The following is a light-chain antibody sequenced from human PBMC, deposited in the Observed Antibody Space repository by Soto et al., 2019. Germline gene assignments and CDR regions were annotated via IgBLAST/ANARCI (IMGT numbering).Light chain of an antibody. V-gene: IGKV3-15*01. CDR1: QSVSTK. CDR3: QQYNDRPPWT. J-gene: IGKJ1*01. Sequence: EILMTQSPATLSVSPGERASLSCRASQSVSTKLAWYQQKGGQAPRLLIYDASTRATGIPARFSGSGSGTQFTLTISSPQSDDFAVYYRQQYNDRPPWTFGRGTKVEIK. CDR2: DAS.